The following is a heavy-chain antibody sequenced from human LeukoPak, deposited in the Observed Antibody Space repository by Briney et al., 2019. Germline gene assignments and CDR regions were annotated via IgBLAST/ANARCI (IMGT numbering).Heavy chain of an antibody. D-gene: IGHD3-10*01. CDR2: IYSGGST. CDR1: GFTFSSYW. Sequence: PGGSLRLSCAASGFTFSSYWMTWIRQAPGKGLEWVSVIYSGGSTYYADSVKGRFTISRDNSKNTLYLQMNSLRAEDTAVYYCARGLGFGELLFDYWGQGTLVTVSS. V-gene: IGHV3-53*01. J-gene: IGHJ4*02. CDR3: ARGLGFGELLFDY.